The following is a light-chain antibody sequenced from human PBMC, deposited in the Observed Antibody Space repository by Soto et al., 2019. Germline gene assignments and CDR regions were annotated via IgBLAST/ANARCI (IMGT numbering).Light chain of an antibody. CDR2: GAS. J-gene: IGKJ3*01. CDR3: QQYNNWPLT. CDR1: PSISNN. V-gene: IGKV3-15*01. Sequence: ETVMTQSPGTLSVSPGERATLSCRASPSISNNLAWYQQKPGQAPRLLIYGASTRATGIPARFSGSGSGTEFPLTISSLQSEDFAVYYSQQYNNWPLTFGPGTKVDIK.